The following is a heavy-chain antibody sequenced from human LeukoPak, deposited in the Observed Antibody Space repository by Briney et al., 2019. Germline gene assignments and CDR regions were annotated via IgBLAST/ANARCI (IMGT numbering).Heavy chain of an antibody. V-gene: IGHV3-7*01. Sequence: PGGSLRLSCAASGFTFSSCWMSWVRQAPGKGLEWVANVKQDGSEKYYVDSVKGRFTISRDNAKNSLYLQMNSLRAEDTAVYYCARDGYDSSGYYPDYWGQGTLVTVSS. CDR3: ARDGYDSSGYYPDY. CDR1: GFTFSSCW. D-gene: IGHD3-22*01. J-gene: IGHJ4*02. CDR2: VKQDGSEK.